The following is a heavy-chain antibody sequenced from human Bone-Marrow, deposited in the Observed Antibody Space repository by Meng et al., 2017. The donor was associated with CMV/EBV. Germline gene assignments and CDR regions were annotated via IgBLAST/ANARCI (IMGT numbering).Heavy chain of an antibody. Sequence: SETLSLTCTVSGGSISSSSYYWDWIRQPPGKGLEGIGSIYYSGSTYYNPSLKSRVTISVDTSKNQFSLKLSSVTAADTAVYYCASLLRPDGPWYYYYYGMDVWGQGTTVTVSS. CDR2: IYYSGST. V-gene: IGHV4-39*07. CDR3: ASLLRPDGPWYYYYYGMDV. CDR1: GGSISSSSYY. D-gene: IGHD3-3*01. J-gene: IGHJ6*02.